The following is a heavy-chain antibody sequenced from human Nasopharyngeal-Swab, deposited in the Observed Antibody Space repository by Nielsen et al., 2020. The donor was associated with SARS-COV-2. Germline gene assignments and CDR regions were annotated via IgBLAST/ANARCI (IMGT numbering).Heavy chain of an antibody. V-gene: IGHV3-21*05. CDR2: ISSSSSYI. Sequence: GGSLRLSCAASGFTFSSYSMNWVRQAPGKGLEWVSYISSSSSYIYYADSVKGRFTISRDNAKNSLYLQMNSLRAEDTAVYYCARDYCSGGSCYFPNAFDIWGQGTMVTVSS. CDR3: ARDYCSGGSCYFPNAFDI. CDR1: GFTFSSYS. D-gene: IGHD2-15*01. J-gene: IGHJ3*02.